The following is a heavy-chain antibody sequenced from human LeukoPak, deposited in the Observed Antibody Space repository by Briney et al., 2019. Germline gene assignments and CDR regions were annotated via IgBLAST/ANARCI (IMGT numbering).Heavy chain of an antibody. D-gene: IGHD2-15*01. CDR2: INHSGST. V-gene: IGHV4-39*07. J-gene: IGHJ1*01. CDR3: ARRLLGYCSGGSCYSGYFQH. Sequence: SETLSLTCTVSGGSISSSSYYWDWIRQPPGKGLEWIGEINHSGSTNSNPSLKSRVTISVDTSKNQFSLKLSSVTAADTAMYYCARRLLGYCSGGSCYSGYFQHWGQGTLVTVSS. CDR1: GGSISSSSYY.